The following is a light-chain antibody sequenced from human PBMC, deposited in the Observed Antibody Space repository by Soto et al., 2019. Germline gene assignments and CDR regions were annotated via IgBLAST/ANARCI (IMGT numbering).Light chain of an antibody. CDR3: QQADSFPIT. V-gene: IGKV1D-12*01. CDR1: QDSSTG. J-gene: IGKJ4*01. CDR2: GAS. Sequence: IQVTQYPSSVSGSIGDTFTITCLASQDSSTGLAWYQQKPGKAPKLLIYGASTLERGVPSRFSCRGSGTDFTLTISSLQAEDFPTYFCQQADSFPITFGGGTKVDIK.